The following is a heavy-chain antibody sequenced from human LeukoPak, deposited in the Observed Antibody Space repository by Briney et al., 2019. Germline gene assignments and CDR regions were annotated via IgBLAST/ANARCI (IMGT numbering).Heavy chain of an antibody. CDR2: ISDDGSNK. Sequence: GRSLRLSCAASGFTFSSFAMRWVRQAPGKGLEWVAVISDDGSNKHYADSLKDRFTISRDNSKNTLYLQMNSLRGEDTAVYYCSREGEDDFWSAFDYWGQGTLVTVSS. J-gene: IGHJ4*02. CDR3: SREGEDDFWSAFDY. CDR1: GFTFSSFA. D-gene: IGHD3-3*01. V-gene: IGHV3-30*01.